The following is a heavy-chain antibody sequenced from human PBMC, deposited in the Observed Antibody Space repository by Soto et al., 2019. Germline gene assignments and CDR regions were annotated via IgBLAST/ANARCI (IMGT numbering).Heavy chain of an antibody. Sequence: SVKVSCKASGGRFNTYAINWVRQAPGQELEWLGGIITFFGAAMYAQKFQGRVTITADEFTTTAYMELSSLRSEDTAVYYCARGGKERFRGSGMDVWGQGTTVTVSS. J-gene: IGHJ6*02. CDR2: IITFFGAA. V-gene: IGHV1-69*13. CDR1: GGRFNTYA. CDR3: ARGGKERFRGSGMDV. D-gene: IGHD1-1*01.